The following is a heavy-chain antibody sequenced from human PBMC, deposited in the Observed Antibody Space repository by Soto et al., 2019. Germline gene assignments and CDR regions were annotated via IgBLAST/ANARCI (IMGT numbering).Heavy chain of an antibody. D-gene: IGHD2-2*01. V-gene: IGHV1-8*01. J-gene: IGHJ3*02. CDR2: MNPNSGNT. Sequence: ASVKVSCNASGYTFTSYDINWVRQATGQGLEWMGWMNPNSGNTGYAQKFQGRVTMTRNTSISTAYMELSSLRSEDTAVYYCARVGLEGYCSSTSCYGAFDIWGQGTMVTVSS. CDR3: ARVGLEGYCSSTSCYGAFDI. CDR1: GYTFTSYD.